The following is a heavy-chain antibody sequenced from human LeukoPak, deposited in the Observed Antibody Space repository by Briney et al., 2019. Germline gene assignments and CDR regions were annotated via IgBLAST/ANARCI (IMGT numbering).Heavy chain of an antibody. J-gene: IGHJ4*02. CDR1: GFTFSSYG. D-gene: IGHD3-3*01. Sequence: PGGSLRLSCAASGFTFSSYGMHWVRQAPGKGLEWVAFIRNDGSNKYYADSVKGRFTISRDNSKNTLYLQMNSLRAEDTAVYYCAKGRFLEWLRFDYWGQGSLVTVSS. CDR3: AKGRFLEWLRFDY. CDR2: IRNDGSNK. V-gene: IGHV3-30*02.